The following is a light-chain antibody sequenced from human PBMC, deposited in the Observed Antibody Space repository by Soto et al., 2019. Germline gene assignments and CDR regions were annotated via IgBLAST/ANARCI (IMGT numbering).Light chain of an antibody. Sequence: DVRMTQYTSTLSGSVGDRVTITCRASQTISSWLAWYQQKPGKAPKLLIYKASTLKSGVPSRFSGSGSGTEFTLTISSLQPDDFATYYCQHYNSYSEAFGQGTNVDI. V-gene: IGKV1-5*03. CDR3: QHYNSYSEA. CDR2: KAS. CDR1: QTISSW. J-gene: IGKJ1*01.